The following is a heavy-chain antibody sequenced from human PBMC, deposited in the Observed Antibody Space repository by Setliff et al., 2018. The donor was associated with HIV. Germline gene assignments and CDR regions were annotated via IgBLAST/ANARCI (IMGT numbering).Heavy chain of an antibody. Sequence: ASVKVSCKASGGTFSSYPITWVRQAPGQGLEWMGWIDPNSGGTNYAQKFEGRVTMTRDTTVNTVYIEVSSLRSDDTAVYYCSRDVGVPGRGNALEYWGQGIPVTVSS. CDR3: SRDVGVPGRGNALEY. CDR2: IDPNSGGT. V-gene: IGHV1-2*02. CDR1: GGTFSSYP. D-gene: IGHD3-10*01. J-gene: IGHJ4*02.